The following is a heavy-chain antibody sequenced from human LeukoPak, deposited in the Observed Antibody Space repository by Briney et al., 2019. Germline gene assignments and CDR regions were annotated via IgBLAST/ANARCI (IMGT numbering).Heavy chain of an antibody. CDR3: AREAYCGGDCYSDSDAFDI. D-gene: IGHD2-21*01. CDR2: ISSSSSYI. CDR1: GFTFSSYS. J-gene: IGHJ3*02. Sequence: GGSLRLSCAASGFTFSSYSMNWVRQAPGKGLEWVSSISSSSSYIYYADSVKGRFTISRDNAKNSLYLQMNSLRAEDTAVYYCAREAYCGGDCYSDSDAFDIWGQGTMVTVSS. V-gene: IGHV3-21*01.